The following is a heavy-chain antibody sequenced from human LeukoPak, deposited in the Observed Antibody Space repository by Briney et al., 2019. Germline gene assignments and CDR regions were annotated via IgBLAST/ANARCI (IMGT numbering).Heavy chain of an antibody. CDR3: ARLTVTTFDARFDY. CDR1: GGSFSGYY. D-gene: IGHD4-17*01. Sequence: ETLSLTCAVYGGSFSGYYWSWIRQPPGKGLEWIGEINHSGSTNYNPSLKSRVTISVDTSKNQFSLKLSSVTAADTAVYYCARLTVTTFDARFDYWGQGTLVTVSS. V-gene: IGHV4-34*01. J-gene: IGHJ4*02. CDR2: INHSGST.